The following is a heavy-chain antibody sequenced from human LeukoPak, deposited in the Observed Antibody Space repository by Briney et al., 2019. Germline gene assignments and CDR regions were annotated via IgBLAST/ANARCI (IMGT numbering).Heavy chain of an antibody. D-gene: IGHD3-10*01. V-gene: IGHV1-2*06. J-gene: IGHJ3*02. CDR1: GYTFTGYY. CDR2: INPNSGGT. CDR3: ARDSDGLLWFGEPPRDAFDI. Sequence: ASVKVSCKASGYTFTGYYMHWVRQAPGQGLEWMGRINPNSGGTNYAQKFQGRVTMTRDTSISTAYMELSRLRSDDTAVYYCARDSDGLLWFGEPPRDAFDIWGKGTMVTVSS.